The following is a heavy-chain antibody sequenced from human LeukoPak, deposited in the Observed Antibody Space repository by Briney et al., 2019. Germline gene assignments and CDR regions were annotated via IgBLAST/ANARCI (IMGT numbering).Heavy chain of an antibody. J-gene: IGHJ4*02. V-gene: IGHV4-59*01. CDR1: GGSFSSYS. CDR3: ASDYGSGSYRFDY. CDR2: IYYSGST. D-gene: IGHD3-10*01. Sequence: SETLSLTCTVSGGSFSSYSWSWIRQPPGKGLERIGYIYYSGSTTYNPSLKSRVTISLDTSKKQFSLRLSSVTAADTAVYYCASDYGSGSYRFDYWGQGTLVTVSS.